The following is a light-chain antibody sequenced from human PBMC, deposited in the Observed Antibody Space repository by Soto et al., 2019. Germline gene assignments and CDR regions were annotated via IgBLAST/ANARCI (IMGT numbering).Light chain of an antibody. CDR1: QIVVSSHNNKNY. CDR2: WAS. Sequence: TVLPHSPDTMPVPLHERAPIDFNSIQIVVSSHNNKNYLAWYQQKPGKPPKLLIYWASSRECGVPARFSGSGSGTDFTLTISSLQAEDVAVYYCQQYYSNPRTFGQGTKVDIK. V-gene: IGKV4-1*01. CDR3: QQYYSNPRT. J-gene: IGKJ1*01.